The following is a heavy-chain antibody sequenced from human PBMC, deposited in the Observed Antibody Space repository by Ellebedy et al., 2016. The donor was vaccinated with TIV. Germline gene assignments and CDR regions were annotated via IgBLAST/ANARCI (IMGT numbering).Heavy chain of an antibody. CDR3: AHRRAGYFGDAFDI. J-gene: IGHJ3*02. CDR1: GFSLSTSGVG. D-gene: IGHD2-15*01. CDR2: IYWDDDK. V-gene: IGHV2-5*02. Sequence: SGPTLVKPTQTLTLTCTFSGFSLSTSGVGVGWIRQPPGKALEWLALIYWDDDKRYSPSLKSRLTITKDTSKNQVVLTMTNMDPVDTATYYCAHRRAGYFGDAFDIWGQGTMVTVSS.